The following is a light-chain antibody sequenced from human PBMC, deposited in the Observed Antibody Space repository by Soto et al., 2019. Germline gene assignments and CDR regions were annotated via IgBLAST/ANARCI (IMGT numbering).Light chain of an antibody. CDR2: GAS. J-gene: IGKJ1*01. CDR1: QSFSNSY. CDR3: QQSGSSPPPRWT. Sequence: EIVLTQSPGTLSLSPGERATLSCRASQSFSNSYLAWYQQKPGQAPRLLIYGASSRATGIPDRFGGSGSGTDCTLTSSRLEPEDFAVYYCQQSGSSPPPRWTCGQGTKVEIK. V-gene: IGKV3-20*01.